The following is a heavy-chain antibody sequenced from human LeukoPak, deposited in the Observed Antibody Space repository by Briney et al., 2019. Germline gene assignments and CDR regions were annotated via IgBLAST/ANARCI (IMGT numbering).Heavy chain of an antibody. CDR1: GYTFTSYG. J-gene: IGHJ6*03. Sequence: GASVKVSCKASGYTFTSYGISWVRQAPGQGLEWMGWISAYNGNTNYAQKLQGRVTMTRDTSTSTADMELRSLSSEDTAVYYCARGPYCSSTSCYIGGYYYYYMDVWGKGTTVTVSS. CDR3: ARGPYCSSTSCYIGGYYYYYMDV. V-gene: IGHV1-18*01. D-gene: IGHD2-2*02. CDR2: ISAYNGNT.